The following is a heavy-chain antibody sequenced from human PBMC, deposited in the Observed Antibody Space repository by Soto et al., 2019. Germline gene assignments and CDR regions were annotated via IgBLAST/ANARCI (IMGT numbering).Heavy chain of an antibody. V-gene: IGHV5-51*01. CDR3: ARLRSYYDSSGNNQYYYYGMDV. CDR2: IYPGDSDT. D-gene: IGHD3-22*01. J-gene: IGHJ6*02. Sequence: GESLKISCKGSGYFFTTFWIGWVRQKPGKGLEWMGIIYPGDSDTRYSPSFQGQVTISADKSISTAYLQWSSLKASDTAMYYCARLRSYYDSSGNNQYYYYGMDVWGQGTTVTVSS. CDR1: GYFFTTFW.